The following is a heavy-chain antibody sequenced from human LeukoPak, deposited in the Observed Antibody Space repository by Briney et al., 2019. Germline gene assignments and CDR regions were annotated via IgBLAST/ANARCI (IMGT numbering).Heavy chain of an antibody. V-gene: IGHV4-39*01. D-gene: IGHD3-9*01. CDR2: IYYSGST. CDR3: ASHDILTGYVFDY. J-gene: IGHJ4*02. Sequence: SETLSLTCTVSGGSISSSSYYWGWIRQPPGKGLVWIGSIYYSGSTYYNPSLKSRVTISVDTSKNQFSLKLSSVTAADTAVYYCASHDILTGYVFDYWGQGTLVTVSS. CDR1: GGSISSSSYY.